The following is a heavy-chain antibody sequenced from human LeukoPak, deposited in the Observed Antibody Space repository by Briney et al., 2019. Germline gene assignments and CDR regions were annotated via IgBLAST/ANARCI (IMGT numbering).Heavy chain of an antibody. CDR2: ISSSSSYI. CDR3: AKISLRDYGDPVEFFDI. J-gene: IGHJ3*02. V-gene: IGHV3-21*01. Sequence: GGSLRLSCAASGFTFSSYSMTWVRQAPGKGLEWVSSISSSSSYIYYADSVKGRFTISRDNSKNTLYLQMNSLRAEDTAVYYCAKISLRDYGDPVEFFDIWGQGTMVTVSS. CDR1: GFTFSSYS. D-gene: IGHD4-17*01.